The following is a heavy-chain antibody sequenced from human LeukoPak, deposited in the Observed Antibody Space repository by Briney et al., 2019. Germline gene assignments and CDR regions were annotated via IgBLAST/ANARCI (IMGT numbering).Heavy chain of an antibody. J-gene: IGHJ4*02. V-gene: IGHV3-48*03. CDR3: ARDQGFYDILTGIDY. D-gene: IGHD3-9*01. CDR1: GFTFSSYE. CDR2: ISSSGSTI. Sequence: PWGSLGLSCAASGFTFSSYEMNWVRQAPGKGLEWVSYISSSGSTIYYADSVKGRFTISRDNAKNSLYLQMNSLRAEDTAVYYCARDQGFYDILTGIDYWGQGTLATVSS.